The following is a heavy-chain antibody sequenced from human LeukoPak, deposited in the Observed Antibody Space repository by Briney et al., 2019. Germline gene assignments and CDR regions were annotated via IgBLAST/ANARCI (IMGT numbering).Heavy chain of an antibody. Sequence: GSSLKGSCKTSVYTFTSYAMHWVRQAPGQKREWMGWINAGNGNTKSLQKCRGRVTITRDTSASTAYMELGSLRCEDTAVYSWATVRYSYGYTYLDYWGQGTLVTVSS. D-gene: IGHD5-18*01. CDR1: VYTFTSYA. CDR2: INAGNGNT. J-gene: IGHJ4*02. CDR3: ATVRYSYGYTYLDY. V-gene: IGHV1-3*01.